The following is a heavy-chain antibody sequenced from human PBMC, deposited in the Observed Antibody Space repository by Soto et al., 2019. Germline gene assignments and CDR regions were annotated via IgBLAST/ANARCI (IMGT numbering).Heavy chain of an antibody. CDR1: GFTFSSHA. CDR2: ISYDGSSQ. Sequence: QVQLVESGGGVVQPGRFLRLSCAASGFTFSSHAMHWVRQAPGKGLEWVAIISYDGSSQYYADSVKGRFTISRDNSKKTXDLQMNSLRAGATALYYCAKDRGRYCSGGSCYLFDYWGKGTLVTVSS. D-gene: IGHD2-15*01. V-gene: IGHV3-30*04. J-gene: IGHJ4*02. CDR3: AKDRGRYCSGGSCYLFDY.